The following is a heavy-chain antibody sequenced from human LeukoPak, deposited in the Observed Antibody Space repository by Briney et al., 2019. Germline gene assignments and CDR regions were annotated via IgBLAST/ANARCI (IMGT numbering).Heavy chain of an antibody. J-gene: IGHJ5*02. V-gene: IGHV1-8*01. D-gene: IGHD2-15*01. CDR2: MNPNSGNT. CDR3: ASGVAQFDP. Sequence: GASVKVSCKASGYTFSTYDINWVRQATGQGLEWMGWMNPNSGNTGYAQKFQGRVTMTRNTSTNTAYMELSSLRSEDTAVYYCASGVAQFDPWGQGTLVTVSS. CDR1: GYTFSTYD.